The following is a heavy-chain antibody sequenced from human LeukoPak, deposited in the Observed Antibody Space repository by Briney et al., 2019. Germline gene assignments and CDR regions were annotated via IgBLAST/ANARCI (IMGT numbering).Heavy chain of an antibody. CDR2: IKQDGSEK. CDR3: ARESQGYYDSSGLFDH. V-gene: IGHV3-7*01. J-gene: IGHJ4*02. CDR1: GFTFSSYW. D-gene: IGHD3-22*01. Sequence: PGGPLRLSCAASGFTFSSYWMSWVRQAPGKGLEWVANIKQDGSEKYYVDSVKGRFTISRDNAKNSLYLQMNSLRAEDTAVYYCARESQGYYDSSGLFDHWGQGILVTVSS.